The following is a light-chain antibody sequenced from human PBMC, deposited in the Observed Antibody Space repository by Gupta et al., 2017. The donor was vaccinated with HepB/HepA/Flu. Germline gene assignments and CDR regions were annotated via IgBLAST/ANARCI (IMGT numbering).Light chain of an antibody. Sequence: QSALTQPASVSGSPGQSIAISCTGISSDVGGYNYVSWYQQHPGKAHKLLIYGVSNRPSGVANRFSGSKSGNTASRTISGLQAEDEADYYCSCDIISITYVFGTGTKVTVI. CDR2: GVS. V-gene: IGLV2-14*03. J-gene: IGLJ1*01. CDR3: SCDIISITYV. CDR1: SSDVGGYNY.